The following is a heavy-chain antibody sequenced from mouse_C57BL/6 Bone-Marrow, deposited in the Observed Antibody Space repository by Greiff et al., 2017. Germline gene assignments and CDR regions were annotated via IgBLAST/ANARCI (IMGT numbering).Heavy chain of an antibody. CDR2: IDPSGSYT. D-gene: IGHD2-2*01. J-gene: IGHJ2*01. CDR3: AREEVMVPYYFDY. CDR1: GYTFTSYW. V-gene: IGHV1-69*01. Sequence: QVQLQQPGAELVMPGASVKLSCKASGYTFTSYWMHWVQQRPGQGLEWIGEIDPSGSYTNSNQKFKGKSTLTVDKSSSTAYMQLSSLTSEDSAVXYGAREEVMVPYYFDYWGQGTTLTVSS.